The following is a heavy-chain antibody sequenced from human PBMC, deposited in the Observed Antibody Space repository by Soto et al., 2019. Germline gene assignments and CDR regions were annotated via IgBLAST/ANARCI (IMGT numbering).Heavy chain of an antibody. CDR1: GFTFSSYW. CDR3: VRYPRTVGGSYRPDY. V-gene: IGHV3-74*01. D-gene: IGHD3-16*02. CDR2: INSDGSIT. J-gene: IGHJ4*02. Sequence: GGSLRLSCAASGFTFSSYWMHWVRQVPEKGLVWVSRINSDGSITNYADAVKGRFTISRDNVKNTLYLQMNSLRAEDTAVYYCVRYPRTVGGSYRPDYWGQGTLVTSPQ.